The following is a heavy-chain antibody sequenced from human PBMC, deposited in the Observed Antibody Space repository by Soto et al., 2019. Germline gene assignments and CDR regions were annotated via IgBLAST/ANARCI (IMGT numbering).Heavy chain of an antibody. D-gene: IGHD6-6*01. CDR2: INPNSGGT. V-gene: IGHV1-2*04. Sequence: ASVKVSCKASGYTFTGYYMHWVRQAPGQGLEWMGWINPNSGGTNYAQKFQGWVTMTRDTSISTAYMELSRLRSDDTAVYYCARDQAKVAARHGAVDYWGQGTLVTVSS. J-gene: IGHJ4*02. CDR1: GYTFTGYY. CDR3: ARDQAKVAARHGAVDY.